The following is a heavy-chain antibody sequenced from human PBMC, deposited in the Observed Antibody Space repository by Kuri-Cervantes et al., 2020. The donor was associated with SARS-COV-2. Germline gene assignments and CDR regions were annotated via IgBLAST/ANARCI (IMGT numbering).Heavy chain of an antibody. D-gene: IGHD7-27*01. Sequence: GGSLRLSCAASGFTFSDYYMSWIRQAPGKGLEWVSYISSSGSTIYYADSVKGRFTISRDNAKNSLYLQMNSLRAEDTGVYYCARDLRMGKSLDYWGQGTLVTVSS. CDR3: ARDLRMGKSLDY. J-gene: IGHJ4*02. CDR2: ISSSGSTI. V-gene: IGHV3-11*04. CDR1: GFTFSDYY.